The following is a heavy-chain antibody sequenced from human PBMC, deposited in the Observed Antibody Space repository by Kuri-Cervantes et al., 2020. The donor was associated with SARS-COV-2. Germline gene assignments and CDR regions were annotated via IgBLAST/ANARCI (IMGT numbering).Heavy chain of an antibody. J-gene: IGHJ4*02. CDR2: INHSGST. Sequence: SQTLSLTCAVYGGSFSGYYWSWIRQPPGKGLEWIGEINHSGSTNYNPSLKSRATILVYTSQNQFSLKLDSMTAADTAVYYCARSTRGLFFDYWGQGTLVTVSS. D-gene: IGHD5/OR15-5a*01. CDR1: GGSFSGYY. V-gene: IGHV4-34*01. CDR3: ARSTRGLFFDY.